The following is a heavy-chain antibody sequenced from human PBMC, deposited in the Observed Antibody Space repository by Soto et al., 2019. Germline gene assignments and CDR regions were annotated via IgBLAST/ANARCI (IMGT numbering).Heavy chain of an antibody. CDR3: ARIASSGRGWDV. Sequence: EVQLVESGGGLVQPGGSLRLSCVDSGFTFSSYWMSWVRQAPVKGLEWVGNIKQDGSEENYVDSVKGRFTISRDNAKNSMYLQMNNLRAEDTAVYYCARIASSGRGWDVWGQGTTVVVSS. J-gene: IGHJ6*02. V-gene: IGHV3-7*01. CDR1: GFTFSSYW. CDR2: IKQDGSEE. D-gene: IGHD3-10*01.